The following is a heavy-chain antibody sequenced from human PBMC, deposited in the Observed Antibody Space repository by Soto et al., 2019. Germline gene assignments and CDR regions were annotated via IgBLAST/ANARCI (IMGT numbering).Heavy chain of an antibody. V-gene: IGHV5-51*01. Sequence: PGESLKISCKGSGYSFTSYWIGWVRQMPGKGLEWMGIIYPGDSDTRYSPSFQGQVTISADKSISTAYLQWGSLKASDTAMYYCARTYYYGSGSYYHFDYWGQGTLVTVSS. CDR3: ARTYYYGSGSYYHFDY. CDR1: GYSFTSYW. J-gene: IGHJ4*02. CDR2: IYPGDSDT. D-gene: IGHD3-10*01.